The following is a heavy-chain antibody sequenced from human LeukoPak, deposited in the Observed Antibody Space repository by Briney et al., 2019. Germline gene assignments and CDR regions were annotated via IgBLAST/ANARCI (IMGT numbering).Heavy chain of an antibody. Sequence: GGSLRLSCAASGFTFRSFYMSWVRQAPGEGLECVAKVNENGRETHYADSVKGRFTISRDNSKNSVSLLMYNLRVGDTAVYYCAKDEVGGHLASWGQGILVIIS. CDR1: GFTFRSFY. CDR3: AKDEVGGHLAS. CDR2: VNENGRET. V-gene: IGHV3-7*01. J-gene: IGHJ5*02.